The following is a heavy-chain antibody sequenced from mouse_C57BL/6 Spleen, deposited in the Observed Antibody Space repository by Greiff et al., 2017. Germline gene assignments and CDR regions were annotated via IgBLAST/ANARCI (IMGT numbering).Heavy chain of an antibody. J-gene: IGHJ4*01. CDR3: ARGGMDY. Sequence: VKLMESGAELVRPGTSVKVSCKASGYAFTNYLIEWVKQRPGQGLEWIGVINPGSGGTNYNEKFKGKATLTADKSSSTAYMQLSSLTSEDSAVYFCARGGMDYWGQGTSVTVSS. V-gene: IGHV1-54*01. CDR1: GYAFTNYL. CDR2: INPGSGGT.